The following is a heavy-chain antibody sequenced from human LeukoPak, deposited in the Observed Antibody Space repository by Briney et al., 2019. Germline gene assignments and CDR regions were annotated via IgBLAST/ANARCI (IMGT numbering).Heavy chain of an antibody. J-gene: IGHJ4*02. CDR3: ARAGSGGYKLHY. V-gene: IGHV1-69*04. CDR1: GGTFSSYA. CDR2: IIPIFGIA. Sequence: SVKVSCKASGGTFSSYAISWVRQAPGQGLEWMGRIIPIFGIANYAQKFQGRVTITADKSTSTAYMELSSLRSEDTAVYYCARAGSGGYKLHYWGQGTLVTVSS. D-gene: IGHD5-24*01.